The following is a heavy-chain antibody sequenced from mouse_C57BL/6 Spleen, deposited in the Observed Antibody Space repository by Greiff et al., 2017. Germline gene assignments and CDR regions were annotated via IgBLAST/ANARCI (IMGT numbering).Heavy chain of an antibody. CDR1: GYTFTSYW. Sequence: VQLQQPGAELVRPGSSVKLSCKASGYTFTSYWMHWVKQRPIQGLEWIGNIDPSDSETHYNQKFKDKATLTVDKSSSTAYMQLSSLTSEDSAVYYCARDSSGLYAMDYWGQGTSVTVSS. J-gene: IGHJ4*01. D-gene: IGHD3-2*02. V-gene: IGHV1-52*01. CDR3: ARDSSGLYAMDY. CDR2: IDPSDSET.